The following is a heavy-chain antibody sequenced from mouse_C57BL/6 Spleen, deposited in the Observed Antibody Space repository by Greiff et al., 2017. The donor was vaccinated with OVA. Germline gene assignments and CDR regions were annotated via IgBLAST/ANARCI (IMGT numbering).Heavy chain of an antibody. CDR1: GYTFTSYW. Sequence: VQLQQPGAELVKPGASVKLSCKASGYTFTSYWMHWVKQRPGQGLEWIGMIHPNSGSTNYNEKFKSKATLTVDKSSSTAYMQLSSLTSEDSAVYYCARGYYGSSYPDAMDYWGQGTSVTVSS. J-gene: IGHJ4*01. CDR2: IHPNSGST. CDR3: ARGYYGSSYPDAMDY. V-gene: IGHV1-64*01. D-gene: IGHD1-1*01.